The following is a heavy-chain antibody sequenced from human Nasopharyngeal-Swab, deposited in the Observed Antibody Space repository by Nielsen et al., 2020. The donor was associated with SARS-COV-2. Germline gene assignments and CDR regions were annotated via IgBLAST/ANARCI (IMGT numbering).Heavy chain of an antibody. CDR2: ISSSSSYI. CDR3: ASPPSFPW. Sequence: GESLKISCAASGFTFSSYSMNWVRQAPGKGLGWVSSISSSSSYIYYADSVKGRFTISRDNAKNSLYLQMNSLRAEDTAVYYCASPPSFPWWGQGTTVTVSS. V-gene: IGHV3-21*01. CDR1: GFTFSSYS. J-gene: IGHJ6*02.